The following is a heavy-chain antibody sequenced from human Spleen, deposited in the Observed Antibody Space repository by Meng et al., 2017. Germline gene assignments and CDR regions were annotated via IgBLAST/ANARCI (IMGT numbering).Heavy chain of an antibody. CDR2: INPNSGGT. CDR3: ARGPSEYYFDF. Sequence: ASVKVSCKTSGYTFTGYYLHWVRQAPGQGLEWMGWINPNSGGTKYAQKFQGRVTLTRGTSISTAYMELSSLRSDDTVVYYCARGPSEYYFDFWGQGTLVTVSS. J-gene: IGHJ4*02. D-gene: IGHD2/OR15-2a*01. V-gene: IGHV1-2*02. CDR1: GYTFTGYY.